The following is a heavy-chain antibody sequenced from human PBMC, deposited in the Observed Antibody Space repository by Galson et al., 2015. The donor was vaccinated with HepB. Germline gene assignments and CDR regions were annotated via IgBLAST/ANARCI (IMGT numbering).Heavy chain of an antibody. CDR1: GYTFTSYG. CDR2: ISAYNGNT. D-gene: IGHD3-3*01. V-gene: IGHV1-18*04. J-gene: IGHJ4*02. CDR3: ARVGYDFWSGYARGGDY. Sequence: SVKVSCKASGYTFTSYGISWVRQAPGQGLEWVGWISAYNGNTNYAQKLQGRVTMTTDTSTSTAYMELRSLRSDDTAVYYCARVGYDFWSGYARGGDYWGQGTLVTVSS.